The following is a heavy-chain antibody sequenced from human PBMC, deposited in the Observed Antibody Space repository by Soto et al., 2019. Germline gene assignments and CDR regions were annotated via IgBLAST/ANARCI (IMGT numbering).Heavy chain of an antibody. CDR3: ARVRIVATIGGNWFDP. CDR1: GFTFSSYS. Sequence: GGSLRLSCAASGFTFSSYSMNWVRQAPGKGLEWVSSISSSSSYIYYADSVKGRFTISRDNAKNSLYLQMNSLRAEDTAVYYCARVRIVATIGGNWFDPWGQGTLVTVSS. V-gene: IGHV3-21*01. J-gene: IGHJ5*02. CDR2: ISSSSSYI. D-gene: IGHD5-12*01.